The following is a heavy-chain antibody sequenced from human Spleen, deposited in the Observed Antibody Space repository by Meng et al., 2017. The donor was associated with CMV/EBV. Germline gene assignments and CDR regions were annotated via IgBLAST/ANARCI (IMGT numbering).Heavy chain of an antibody. CDR1: GFSFSSYT. D-gene: IGHD3-10*01. V-gene: IGHV3-21*01. Sequence: GGSLRLSCAASGFSFSSYTMHWVRQAPGKGLEWVSSIHSSGIYIDYADSLKGRFTISRDNAQNSLYLQINSLRAEDTAVYYCARRLRGAEGAFDLWGQGTMVTVSS. CDR3: ARRLRGAEGAFDL. CDR2: IHSSGIYI. J-gene: IGHJ3*01.